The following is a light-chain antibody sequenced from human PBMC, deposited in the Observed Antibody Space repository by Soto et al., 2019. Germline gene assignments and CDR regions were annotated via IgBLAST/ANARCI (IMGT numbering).Light chain of an antibody. CDR3: SSYSSSSLYV. V-gene: IGLV2-14*03. Sequence: QSALTQPASVPGSPGQSLTISCTGTSSDVGGYNYVSWYQHHPGKAPKLMIYDVNNRPSGVSNRFFGSKSGNTASLTISGLQAEDEADYYCSSYSSSSLYVFGTATKLTVL. CDR2: DVN. CDR1: SSDVGGYNY. J-gene: IGLJ1*01.